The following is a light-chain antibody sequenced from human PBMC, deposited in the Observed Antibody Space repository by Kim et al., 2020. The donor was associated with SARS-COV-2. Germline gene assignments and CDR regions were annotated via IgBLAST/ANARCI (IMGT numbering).Light chain of an antibody. CDR3: QKYYSTPRT. CDR2: WAS. J-gene: IGKJ2*01. CDR1: QSVLYSSNNKNY. V-gene: IGKV4-1*01. Sequence: DIVMTQSPDSLAVSLGERATINCKSSQSVLYSSNNKNYLAWYQQKAGQPPKLLIYWASTRESGVPDRFSGSGSGTDFTLTISSLQAEDVAVYYCQKYYSTPRTFGQGTKLEI.